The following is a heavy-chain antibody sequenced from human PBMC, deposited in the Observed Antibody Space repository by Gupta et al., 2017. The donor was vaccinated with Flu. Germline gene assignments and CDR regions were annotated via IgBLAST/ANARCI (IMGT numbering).Heavy chain of an antibody. V-gene: IGHV3-23*01. CDR3: GKDMGF. CDR2: ISGSGGNT. D-gene: IGHD3-10*01. CDR1: GFTFTSYA. Sequence: EVQLLESGGGLVQPGGTLSFSCPTSGFTFTSYAMSWVRQAPGKGLEWVSGISGSGGNTYYADSVKGRFTISRDNSKNTLYLQMNSLRAEETAVYYCGKDMGFWGQGTLVTVSS. J-gene: IGHJ4*02.